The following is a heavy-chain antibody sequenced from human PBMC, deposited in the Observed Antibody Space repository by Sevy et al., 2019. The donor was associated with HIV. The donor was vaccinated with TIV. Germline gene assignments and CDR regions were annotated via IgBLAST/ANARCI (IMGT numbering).Heavy chain of an antibody. CDR3: AREGCTKPHDY. J-gene: IGHJ4*02. V-gene: IGHV3-23*01. Sequence: GGSLRLTCAASGFTFSKYSMSWVRRPPGKGLEWVSTLSFGCGEINYADSVKGRFTISRDNSKSSVYLQMNNLRPEDTAVHYCAREGCTKPHDYWRQGTLVTVSS. CDR1: GFTFSKYS. D-gene: IGHD2-8*01. CDR2: LSFGCGEI.